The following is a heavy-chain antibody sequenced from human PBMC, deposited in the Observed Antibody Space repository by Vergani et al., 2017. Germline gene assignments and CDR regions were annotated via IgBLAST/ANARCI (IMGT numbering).Heavy chain of an antibody. CDR1: GFPFTSFG. J-gene: IGHJ6*02. CDR2: IHYDGSHK. V-gene: IGHV3-30*02. CDR3: AKTFYYDVSGPFVYYYYNMDV. Sequence: QVQLVESGGGVVQSGGSLRLTCAASGFPFTSFGRHWVRQAPGKGLEWLAFIHYDGSHKYYVASVKSRFTISREDSKNTLYLQMNSLRAEDTAVYYCAKTFYYDVSGPFVYYYYNMDVWGQGTTVTVSS. D-gene: IGHD3-22*01.